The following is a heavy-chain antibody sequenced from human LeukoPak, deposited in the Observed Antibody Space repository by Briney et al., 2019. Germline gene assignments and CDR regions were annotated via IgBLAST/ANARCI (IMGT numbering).Heavy chain of an antibody. CDR3: AREYTGSGYFDY. V-gene: IGHV3-48*03. CDR2: ISDISTI. Sequence: GGPLRLSCAASGFTFSSYGMNWVRQAPGKGLEWVSYISDISTIFYADSVKGRFTISRDNAKNLLYLQMNSQRAEDTAVYYCAREYTGSGYFDYWGQGTLVTVSS. D-gene: IGHD5-12*01. CDR1: GFTFSSYG. J-gene: IGHJ4*02.